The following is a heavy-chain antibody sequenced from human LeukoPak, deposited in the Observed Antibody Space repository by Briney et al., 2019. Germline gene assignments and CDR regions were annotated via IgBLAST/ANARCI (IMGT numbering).Heavy chain of an antibody. CDR2: IYPGDCDT. D-gene: IGHD5-24*01. V-gene: IGHV5-51*01. J-gene: IGHJ4*02. CDR3: ARLEMATTRCDY. CDR1: GYSFTSYW. Sequence: GESLKISFKGSGYSFTSYWIGWVRRMAGRGVEWMGIIYPGDCDTRYSPSFQGQVTISADKSISTAYLQWSSLKASDTAMYDCARLEMATTRCDYWGQGTLVTVSS.